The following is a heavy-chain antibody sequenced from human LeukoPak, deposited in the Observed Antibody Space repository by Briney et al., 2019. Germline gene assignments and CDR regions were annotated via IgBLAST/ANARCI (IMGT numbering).Heavy chain of an antibody. J-gene: IGHJ3*02. D-gene: IGHD7-27*01. Sequence: AASVKVSCKASGGTFSSYAISWVRQAPGQGLEWMGRIIPILGIANYAQKFQGRVTITADKSTSTAYMELSSLRSEDTAVYYCARPRLIGDADAFDIWGQGTMVTVSS. CDR3: ARPRLIGDADAFDI. CDR1: GGTFSSYA. CDR2: IIPILGIA. V-gene: IGHV1-69*04.